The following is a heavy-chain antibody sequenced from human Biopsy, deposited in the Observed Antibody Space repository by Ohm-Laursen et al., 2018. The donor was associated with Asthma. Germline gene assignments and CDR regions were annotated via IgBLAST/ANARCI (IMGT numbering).Heavy chain of an antibody. J-gene: IGHJ4*02. Sequence: ASVKVSCKASGFSFDNYFMHWVRQAPGQGLEWMGIINPSGAGTRYAEKFRGRLIVTRDASTRAAFMDLRSLRSDDTAIYFCARARETTNYGDSDFDIWGQGTLITVSS. V-gene: IGHV1-46*02. CDR2: INPSGAGT. CDR1: GFSFDNYF. D-gene: IGHD2-8*01. CDR3: ARARETTNYGDSDFDI.